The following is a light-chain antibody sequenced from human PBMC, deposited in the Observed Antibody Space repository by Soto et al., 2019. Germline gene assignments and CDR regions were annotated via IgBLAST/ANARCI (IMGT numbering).Light chain of an antibody. V-gene: IGLV2-14*01. CDR3: RSYTSSSIPYV. Sequence: QSALTQPASVSGSPGQSITISCTGTSSDVGGYNYVSWYQQHPGKAPKLMIYEVSNRPSGVSNRFSGSKSGNTASLTISGLQAEDEADYYCRSYTSSSIPYVFGTGTKLTVL. CDR2: EVS. J-gene: IGLJ1*01. CDR1: SSDVGGYNY.